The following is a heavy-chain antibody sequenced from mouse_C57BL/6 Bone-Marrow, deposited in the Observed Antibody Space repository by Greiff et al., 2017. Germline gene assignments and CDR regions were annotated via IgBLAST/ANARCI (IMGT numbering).Heavy chain of an antibody. CDR3: ARVYYYAMDY. CDR1: GFTFSSYA. CDR2: ISDGGSYS. V-gene: IGHV5-4*01. Sequence: EVQLVESGGGLVKPGGSLKLSCAASGFTFSSYAMSWVRQTPEKRLAWVATISDGGSYSYYPDNVKGRFTISRANAKNNLYLQMGHLKSEDTAMYYCARVYYYAMDYWGQGTSVTVSS. J-gene: IGHJ4*01.